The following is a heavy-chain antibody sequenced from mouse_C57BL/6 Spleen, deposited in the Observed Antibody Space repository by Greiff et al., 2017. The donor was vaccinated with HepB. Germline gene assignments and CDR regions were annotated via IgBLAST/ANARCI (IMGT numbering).Heavy chain of an antibody. J-gene: IGHJ3*01. Sequence: VQLKESGAELVRPGASVKLSCTASGFNIKDDYMHWVKQRPEQGLEWIGWIDPENGDTEYASKFQGKATITADKSSNTDYLQLSSLTSEDTADYYCTSYILAYWGQGTLVTVSA. V-gene: IGHV14-4*01. CDR3: TSYILAY. D-gene: IGHD1-3*01. CDR1: GFNIKDDY. CDR2: IDPENGDT.